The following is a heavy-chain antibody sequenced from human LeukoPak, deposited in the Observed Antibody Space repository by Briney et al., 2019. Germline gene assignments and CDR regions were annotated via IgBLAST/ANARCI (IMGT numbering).Heavy chain of an antibody. D-gene: IGHD3-3*01. J-gene: IGHJ5*02. V-gene: IGHV4-39*01. CDR2: MYYSGNT. CDR1: GGSISSSTHC. Sequence: SETLSLTCTVSGGSISSSTHCWSWVRQPPGKGLEWIGCMYYSGNTYYSSSLKGRVTISLDTPKNQFSLKLSSVTAADTAVYYCARAGYYDFWSGYYRYNWFDPWGQGTLVTVSS. CDR3: ARAGYYDFWSGYYRYNWFDP.